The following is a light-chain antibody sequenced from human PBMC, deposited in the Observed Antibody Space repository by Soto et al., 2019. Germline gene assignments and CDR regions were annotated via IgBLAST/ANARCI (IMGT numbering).Light chain of an antibody. J-gene: IGKJ1*01. Sequence: IMVNQSPAALSVAPGDRTALSCRTSQSVSINLAWYQQKPGQVPRLLIYAASTRATGIPARFSGSGSETEFTLTISSRQSEDFAVYYCHQYHNWPWTLGQGTKVDIK. CDR1: QSVSIN. CDR2: AAS. V-gene: IGKV3-15*01. CDR3: HQYHNWPWT.